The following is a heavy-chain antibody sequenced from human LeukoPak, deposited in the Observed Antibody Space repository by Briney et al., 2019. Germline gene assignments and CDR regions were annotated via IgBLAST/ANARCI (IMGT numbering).Heavy chain of an antibody. Sequence: GASVKVSCKVSGYTLTELSMHWVRQAPGKGLEWMGGFDPEDGETIYAQKFQGRVTMTEDTPTDTAYMELSSLRSEDTAVYYCATGGYCSSTSCYSFDYWGQGTLVTVSS. CDR2: FDPEDGET. CDR3: ATGGYCSSTSCYSFDY. J-gene: IGHJ4*02. D-gene: IGHD2-2*01. V-gene: IGHV1-24*01. CDR1: GYTLTELS.